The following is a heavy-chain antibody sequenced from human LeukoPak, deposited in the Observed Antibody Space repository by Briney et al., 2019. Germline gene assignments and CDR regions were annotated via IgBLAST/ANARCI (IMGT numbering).Heavy chain of an antibody. J-gene: IGHJ4*02. D-gene: IGHD3-22*01. CDR2: INHSGST. Sequence: SETLSLTCAVYGGSFSGYYWSWIRQPPGKGLEWLGEINHSGSTNYNPSLKSRVTISVDTSKNQFSLKLSSVTAADTAVYYCATYYYDSSGSSRPSGIDYWGQGTLVTVSS. CDR1: GGSFSGYY. CDR3: ATYYYDSSGSSRPSGIDY. V-gene: IGHV4-34*01.